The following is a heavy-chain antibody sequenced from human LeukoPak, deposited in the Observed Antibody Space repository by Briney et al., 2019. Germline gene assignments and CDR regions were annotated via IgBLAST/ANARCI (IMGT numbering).Heavy chain of an antibody. CDR1: GFTFSSYA. CDR2: ISYDGSNK. D-gene: IGHD5-24*01. Sequence: PGGSLRLSCAASGFTFSSYAMHWVRQAPGKGLEWVAVISYDGSNKYYADSVKGRFTISRDNSKNTLYLQMNSLRAEDTAVYYCARVSARWLQIPFDYWGQGTLVTVSS. J-gene: IGHJ4*02. V-gene: IGHV3-30-3*01. CDR3: ARVSARWLQIPFDY.